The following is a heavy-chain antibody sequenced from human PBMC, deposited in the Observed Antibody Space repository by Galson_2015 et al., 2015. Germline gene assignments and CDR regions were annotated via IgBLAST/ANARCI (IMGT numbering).Heavy chain of an antibody. V-gene: IGHV3-23*01. Sequence: SLRLSCAASGFTFSNSAMTWVRQAPGKGLEWVSAISGSGGSTYYADSVKGRFTISRDSSKNTVYLQMNSLRAEDTAVYYCAKAGATGGTRWYFDLWGHGTLVTVSS. J-gene: IGHJ2*01. CDR1: GFTFSNSA. CDR3: AKAGATGGTRWYFDL. D-gene: IGHD6-13*01. CDR2: ISGSGGST.